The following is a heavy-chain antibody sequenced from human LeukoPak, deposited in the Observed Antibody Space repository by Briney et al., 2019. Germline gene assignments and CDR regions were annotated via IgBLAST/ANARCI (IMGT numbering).Heavy chain of an antibody. CDR1: GFTFSSYW. V-gene: IGHV3-74*01. CDR2: INSDGSST. Sequence: PGGSLRLSRAASGFTFSSYWMHWVRQAPGKGLVWVSRINSDGSSTSYADSVKGRFTISRDNAKNTLYLQMNSLRAEDTAVYYCARDEDWSGYYGAFDIWGQGTMVTVSS. D-gene: IGHD3-3*01. J-gene: IGHJ3*02. CDR3: ARDEDWSGYYGAFDI.